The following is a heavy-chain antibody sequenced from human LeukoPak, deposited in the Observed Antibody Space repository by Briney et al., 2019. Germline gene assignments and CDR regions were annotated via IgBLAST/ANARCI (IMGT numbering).Heavy chain of an antibody. J-gene: IGHJ4*02. D-gene: IGHD5-24*01. Sequence: GGSLRLSCTVSGFIFDSYAMSWVRQAPGKGLEWVSLISGSGDATKYADSVMGRFTISRDNSKNTLYLQMNSMRAEDTAVYYCAKSDCSSDGCKLLNYWGQGTLVTVSS. CDR2: ISGSGDAT. CDR3: AKSDCSSDGCKLLNY. CDR1: GFIFDSYA. V-gene: IGHV3-23*01.